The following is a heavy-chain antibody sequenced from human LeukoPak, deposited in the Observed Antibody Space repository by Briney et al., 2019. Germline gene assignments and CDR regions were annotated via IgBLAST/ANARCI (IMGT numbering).Heavy chain of an antibody. CDR1: GYTFTGYY. Sequence: SVKVSCKASGYTFTGYYMHWVRQAPGQGLEWMGGIIPIFGTANYAQKFQGRVTITTDESTSTAYMELSSLRSEDTAVYYCARARNYYDSSGYSYYYYMDVWGKGTTVTVSS. D-gene: IGHD3-22*01. V-gene: IGHV1-69*05. CDR3: ARARNYYDSSGYSYYYYMDV. CDR2: IIPIFGTA. J-gene: IGHJ6*03.